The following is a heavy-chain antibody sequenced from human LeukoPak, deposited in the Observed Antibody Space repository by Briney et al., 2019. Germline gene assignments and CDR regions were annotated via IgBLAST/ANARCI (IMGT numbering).Heavy chain of an antibody. D-gene: IGHD5-24*01. CDR2: IYTGGST. V-gene: IGHV4-4*07. Sequence: SETLSLTCTVSGGSISSYYWSWVRQPAGKGLEWIGRIYTGGSTNYNPSLKSRVTMSVDTSKNQFSLKLSSMTAADTAVYYCASGGDGAFDYWGQGILVTVSS. J-gene: IGHJ4*02. CDR3: ASGGDGAFDY. CDR1: GGSISSYY.